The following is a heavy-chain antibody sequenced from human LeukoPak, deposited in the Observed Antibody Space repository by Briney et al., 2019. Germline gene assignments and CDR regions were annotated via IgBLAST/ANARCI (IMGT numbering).Heavy chain of an antibody. V-gene: IGHV3-7*01. CDR2: TKQDGSEK. J-gene: IGHJ4*02. Sequence: PGGSLRLSCAASGFTFSSSWMTWVRQAPGKGLEWVANTKQDGSEKYYVDSVKGRFTISRDNTKNSLYLQMNGLRAEDTAVYYCVRHRGTTFDYWGQGTLVTVSS. CDR1: GFTFSSSW. D-gene: IGHD1-1*01. CDR3: VRHRGTTFDY.